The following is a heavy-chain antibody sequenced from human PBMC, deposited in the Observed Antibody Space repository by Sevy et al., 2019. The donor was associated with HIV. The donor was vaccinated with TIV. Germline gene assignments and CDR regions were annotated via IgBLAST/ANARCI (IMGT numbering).Heavy chain of an antibody. Sequence: SETLSLTCTVSGGSISSGGYYWSWIRQHPGKGLEWIGYIYYSGSTYYNPSLKSRFTISVDTSKNQFSRKLSSVTAADTAVYYCARVFGLWVGATDAGLDIWGQGTMVTVSS. CDR3: ARVFGLWVGATDAGLDI. J-gene: IGHJ3*02. CDR1: GGSISSGGYY. D-gene: IGHD1-26*01. V-gene: IGHV4-31*03. CDR2: IYYSGST.